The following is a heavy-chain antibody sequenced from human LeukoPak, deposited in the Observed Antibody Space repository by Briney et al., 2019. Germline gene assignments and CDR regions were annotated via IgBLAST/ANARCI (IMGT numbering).Heavy chain of an antibody. CDR1: GGSISSGGYS. D-gene: IGHD1-26*01. V-gene: IGHV4-31*03. J-gene: IGHJ4*02. CDR3: ARDRGGTYPGYFDY. CDR2: IYYSGST. Sequence: SQTLSLTCTVSGGSISSGGYSWTWIRQHPEKGLEWIGYIYYSGSTYYNPSLKSRVTISVDTSKKQFSLKLSSVTAADTAVYYCARDRGGTYPGYFDYWGQGTLVTVSS.